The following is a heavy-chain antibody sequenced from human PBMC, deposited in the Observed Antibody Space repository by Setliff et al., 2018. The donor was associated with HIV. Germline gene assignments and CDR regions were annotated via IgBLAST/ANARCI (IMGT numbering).Heavy chain of an antibody. CDR1: GYSFSDYY. CDR2: ISPKDGGT. V-gene: IGHV1-2*02. Sequence: GASVKVSCKASGYSFSDYYIHWVRQAPGHGFQWMGWISPKDGGTNYEQNFQGRFTMTGDTSISPAYMELSSLGSADTAVYFCARDTSSSYWGQGTPVTGSS. J-gene: IGHJ4*02. CDR3: ARDTSSSY. D-gene: IGHD2-2*01.